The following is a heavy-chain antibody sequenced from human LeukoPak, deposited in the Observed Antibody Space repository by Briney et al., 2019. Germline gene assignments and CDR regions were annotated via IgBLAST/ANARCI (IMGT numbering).Heavy chain of an antibody. V-gene: IGHV3-72*01. CDR3: ARGRVTTLYYFDY. Sequence: GGSLRLSCGASGFTFTTYAMSWVRQAPGKGLEWVGRTRNKANSYTTEYAASVKGRFTISRDDSKNSLYLQMNSLKTEDTAVYYCARGRVTTLYYFDYWGQGTLVTVSS. D-gene: IGHD4-17*01. J-gene: IGHJ4*02. CDR2: TRNKANSYTT. CDR1: GFTFTTYA.